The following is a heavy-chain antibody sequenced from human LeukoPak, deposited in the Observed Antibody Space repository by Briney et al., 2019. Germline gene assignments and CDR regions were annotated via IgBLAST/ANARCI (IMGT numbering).Heavy chain of an antibody. CDR2: IYHSGST. CDR1: GGSISSGGYY. CDR3: ARASVLWYFDL. J-gene: IGHJ2*01. D-gene: IGHD2-15*01. V-gene: IGHV4-30-2*01. Sequence: SETLSLTCTVSGGSISSGGYYWSWIRQPPGKGLEWIGYIYHSGSTYYNPSLKSRVTISVDRSKNQFSLKLSSVTAADTAVYYCARASVLWYFDLWGRGTLVTVSS.